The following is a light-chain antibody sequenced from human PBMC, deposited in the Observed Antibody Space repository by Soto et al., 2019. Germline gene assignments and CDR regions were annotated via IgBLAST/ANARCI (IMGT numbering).Light chain of an antibody. Sequence: QSALTQPASVSGSPGQSITISCTGTSSDVGGYNYVSWYQQHPGKAPKLMIYEVSNRPSGVSNLFSASKSGNTASLTISGLQAEDEADYYCSSYTSSSTHWVFGGGTKLTVL. CDR1: SSDVGGYNY. CDR2: EVS. V-gene: IGLV2-14*01. J-gene: IGLJ3*02. CDR3: SSYTSSSTHWV.